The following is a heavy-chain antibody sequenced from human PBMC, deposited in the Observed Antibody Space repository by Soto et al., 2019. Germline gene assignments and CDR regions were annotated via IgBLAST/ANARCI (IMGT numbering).Heavy chain of an antibody. CDR2: ISATNGNT. J-gene: IGHJ6*02. D-gene: IGHD2-15*01. Sequence: QAQLVQSGAEVKKPGASVNISCKASGYKFSTYGITWVRQAPGQGLEWMGWISATNGNTNYAPKLQGRVTMTVDPSAGSASFGLSSLTSDDPATYFCARVGQLCNGGYCYSSHYYGMDIWGPGTPVAVSS. CDR3: ARVGQLCNGGYCYSSHYYGMDI. CDR1: GYKFSTYG. V-gene: IGHV1-18*01.